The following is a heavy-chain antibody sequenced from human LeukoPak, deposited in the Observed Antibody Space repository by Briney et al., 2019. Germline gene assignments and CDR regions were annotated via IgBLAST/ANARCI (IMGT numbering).Heavy chain of an antibody. J-gene: IGHJ3*02. D-gene: IGHD3-22*01. CDR3: ARDNPHYYDSSGYDAFDI. CDR2: IYTSGST. CDR1: GGSISSYY. Sequence: SETLSLTCTVSGGSISSYYWSWIRQPAGKGLEWIGCIYTSGSTNYNPSLKSRVTMSVDTSKNQSSLKLSSVTAADTAVYYCARDNPHYYDSSGYDAFDIWGQGTMVTVSS. V-gene: IGHV4-4*07.